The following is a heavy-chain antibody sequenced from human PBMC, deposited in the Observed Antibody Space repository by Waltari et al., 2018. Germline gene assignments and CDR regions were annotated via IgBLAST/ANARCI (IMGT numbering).Heavy chain of an antibody. CDR1: GGSISSYY. J-gene: IGHJ5*02. D-gene: IGHD4-17*01. V-gene: IGHV4-59*01. Sequence: QVQLQESGPGLVKPSETLSLTCTVSGGSISSYYWSWIRQPPGKGLEWIGYLYYSGSTNYNPSLKSRVTISVDTAKNQFSLKLSSVTAADTAVYYCARDFYGDPEGAGAGLDPWGQGTLVTVSS. CDR3: ARDFYGDPEGAGAGLDP. CDR2: LYYSGST.